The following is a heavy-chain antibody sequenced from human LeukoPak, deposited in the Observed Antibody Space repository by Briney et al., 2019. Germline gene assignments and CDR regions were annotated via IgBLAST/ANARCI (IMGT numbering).Heavy chain of an antibody. V-gene: IGHV4-30-2*01. CDR2: IYHSGST. CDR1: GGSISSGGYY. D-gene: IGHD4-17*01. J-gene: IGHJ5*02. CDR3: ARDDYGDYGQRWFDP. Sequence: SQTLSLTCTVSGGSISSGGYYWSWIRQPPGKGLEWIGYIYHSGSTYYNPSLKSRVTISVDRSKNQFSLKLSSVTAADTAVYYCARDDYGDYGQRWFDPWGQGTLVTVSS.